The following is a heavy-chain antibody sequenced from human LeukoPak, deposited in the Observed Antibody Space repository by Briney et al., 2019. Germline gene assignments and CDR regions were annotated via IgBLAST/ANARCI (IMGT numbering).Heavy chain of an antibody. V-gene: IGHV4-4*02. CDR2: IYHSGSP. J-gene: IGHJ4*02. CDR1: GGSVSSNNW. Sequence: SETLSLTCAVSGGSVSSNNWWGWVRQPPGQGLEWIGEIYHSGSPNYNPSLKSRVTISVDKSRNHFSLNLSSVTAADTAVYYCARVNINNWHSCDYWGQGTLVTVSS. D-gene: IGHD1-1*01. CDR3: ARVNINNWHSCDY.